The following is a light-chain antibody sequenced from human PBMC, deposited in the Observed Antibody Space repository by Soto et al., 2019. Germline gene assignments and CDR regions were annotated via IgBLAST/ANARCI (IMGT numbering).Light chain of an antibody. CDR3: QAFDSSLSGPL. Sequence: QSVLTQPPSVSGAPGHSVTISCTGSSSNIGAGYDVHWYQQIPGTAPKLLIYDNNDRPSGVPDRFSGSKSGTSASLAITGLQAEDEADYYCQAFDSSLSGPLFGGGTKLTVL. J-gene: IGLJ2*01. V-gene: IGLV1-40*01. CDR1: SSNIGAGYD. CDR2: DNN.